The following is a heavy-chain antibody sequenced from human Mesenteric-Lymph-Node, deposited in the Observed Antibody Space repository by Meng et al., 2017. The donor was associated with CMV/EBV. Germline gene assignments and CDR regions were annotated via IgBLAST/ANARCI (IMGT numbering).Heavy chain of an antibody. CDR3: ARGRQYYGSGSYPPWAFYFDY. CDR2: INHSGST. Sequence: FSAYYWSWIRQPPGKGLEWIGEINHSGSTNYNPSLNPRVTISVDTSKNQFSLKLSSVTAADTALYYCARGRQYYGSGSYPPWAFYFDYWGQGTLVTVSS. D-gene: IGHD3-10*01. CDR1: FSAYY. J-gene: IGHJ4*02. V-gene: IGHV4-34*01.